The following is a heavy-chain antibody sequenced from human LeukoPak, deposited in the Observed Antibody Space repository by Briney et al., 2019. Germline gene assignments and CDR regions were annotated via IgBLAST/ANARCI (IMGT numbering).Heavy chain of an antibody. Sequence: QPSETLSLTCTLFGASLGSYYWSWIRQLPGRGLGWIGYIFYMGRTNFNPSLKSRVTLSVDTSKNQFSLKLSSVTAEDTAVYDCAREAELDVLMVYGEQYYYYYMDVWGKGTTVTVSS. CDR3: AREAELDVLMVYGEQYYYYYMDV. CDR1: GASLGSYY. D-gene: IGHD2-8*01. J-gene: IGHJ6*03. CDR2: IFYMGRT. V-gene: IGHV4-59*01.